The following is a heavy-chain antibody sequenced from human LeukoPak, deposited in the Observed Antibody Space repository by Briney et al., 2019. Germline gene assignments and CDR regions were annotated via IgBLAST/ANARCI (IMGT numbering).Heavy chain of an antibody. CDR3: AKDYAVGSIDY. CDR2: ISRSGEST. Sequence: GGSLRLSCAASGFTFSSYVMNWVRQAPGKGLEWVSSISRSGESTFYADSVRGRFTISRDNSKNTVSLQMESLRAEDTALYYCAKDYAVGSIDYWGQGTLVTVSS. CDR1: GFTFSSYV. J-gene: IGHJ4*02. D-gene: IGHD3-16*01. V-gene: IGHV3-23*01.